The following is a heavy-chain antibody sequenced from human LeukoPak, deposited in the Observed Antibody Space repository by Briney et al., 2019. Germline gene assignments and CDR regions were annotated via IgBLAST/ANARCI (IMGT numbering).Heavy chain of an antibody. D-gene: IGHD2-2*01. CDR2: INHSGST. Sequence: SETLSLTCAVYGGSFSGYYWSWIRQPPGKGLEWIGEINHSGSTNYNPSLKSRVTISVDTSNNQFSLKLSSVTAADTAVYYCARHRGKVVVPAAIRGAFDIWGQGTMVTVSS. V-gene: IGHV4-34*01. CDR3: ARHRGKVVVPAAIRGAFDI. CDR1: GGSFSGYY. J-gene: IGHJ3*02.